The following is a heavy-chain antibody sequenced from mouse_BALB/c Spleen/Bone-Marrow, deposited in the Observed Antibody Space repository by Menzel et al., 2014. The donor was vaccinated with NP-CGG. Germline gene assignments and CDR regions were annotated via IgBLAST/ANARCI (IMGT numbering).Heavy chain of an antibody. J-gene: IGHJ3*01. Sequence: DVKLVESGPDLVKPSQSLSLPCTVTGYSITSGYCWHWIRQFPVNKLEWMAYIHYSGNTDYNPSLKSRISITRDTSKNQFFLQLNSVTTEDTASYYCAREARTTARSAYWGQGTLVTVSA. D-gene: IGHD1-2*01. CDR2: IHYSGNT. CDR3: AREARTTARSAY. CDR1: GYSITSGYC. V-gene: IGHV3-1*02.